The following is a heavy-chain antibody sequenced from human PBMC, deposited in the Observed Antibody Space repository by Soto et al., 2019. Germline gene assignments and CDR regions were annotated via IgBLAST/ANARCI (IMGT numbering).Heavy chain of an antibody. CDR2: ISGSGDST. Sequence: GGSLRLSCAASGFTFSSYAMSWVRQAPGKGLEWVSAISGSGDSTYYADSVKGRFTISRDNSKNTLYLQMNSLRAEDKAVTYVAKTENDYGDHDAFDIWGQGTMVPVSS. J-gene: IGHJ3*02. CDR1: GFTFSSYA. CDR3: AKTENDYGDHDAFDI. D-gene: IGHD4-17*01. V-gene: IGHV3-23*01.